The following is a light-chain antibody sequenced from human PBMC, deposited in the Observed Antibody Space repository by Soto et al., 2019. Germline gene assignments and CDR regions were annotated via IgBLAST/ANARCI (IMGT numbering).Light chain of an antibody. Sequence: DIVVTQSPDSLTVSLGERATINCKSSQSVLYNSDNNNYLAWYQQKPGQPPKLLLYWASTRESGVPDRFSGIGSGTEFTLTINSLHTEDVAVYFCQQYDNPPFTFGQVTKLEIK. CDR2: WAS. CDR3: QQYDNPPFT. J-gene: IGKJ2*01. V-gene: IGKV4-1*01. CDR1: QSVLYNSDNNNY.